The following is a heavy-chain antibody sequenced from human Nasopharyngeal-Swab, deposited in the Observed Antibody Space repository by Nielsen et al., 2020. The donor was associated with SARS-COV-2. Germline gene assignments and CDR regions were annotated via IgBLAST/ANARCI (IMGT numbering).Heavy chain of an antibody. J-gene: IGHJ5*02. D-gene: IGHD2-2*01. CDR3: ARRLKPAAMPGGFDP. Sequence: ESLKISCAVYGGSFSGYYWSWIRQPPGKGLEWIGEINHSGSTNYNPSLKSRVTISVDTSKNQFSLKLSSVTAADTAVYYCARRLKPAAMPGGFDPWGQGTLVTVSS. V-gene: IGHV4-34*01. CDR2: INHSGST. CDR1: GGSFSGYY.